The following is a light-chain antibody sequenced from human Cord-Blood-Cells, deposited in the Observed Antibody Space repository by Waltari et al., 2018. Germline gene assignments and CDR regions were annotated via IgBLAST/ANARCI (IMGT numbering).Light chain of an antibody. CDR2: SNN. V-gene: IGLV1-44*01. J-gene: IGLJ3*02. CDR3: AAWDDSLNGPV. Sequence: QSVLTQPPSASGTPGQRVTISCSGSSSNIGSNTVNWYQQLPGTAPKLLNYSNNQRPAGVPDRFSGSNSGTSASLAISGLQSEDEADYYCAAWDDSLNGPVFGGGTKLTVL. CDR1: SSNIGSNT.